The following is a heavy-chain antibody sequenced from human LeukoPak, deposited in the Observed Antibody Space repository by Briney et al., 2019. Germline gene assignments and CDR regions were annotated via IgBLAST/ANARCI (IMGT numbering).Heavy chain of an antibody. CDR3: ARRVGATYGVFDY. CDR1: GGSIGSSIYY. J-gene: IGHJ4*02. D-gene: IGHD1-26*01. Sequence: SETLSLTCTVSGGSIGSSIYYWGWIRQPPGKGLEWIGSIYYTGSTYYNPSLKSRVTISVDTSKNQFSLKLSSVTAADTAVYYCARRVGATYGVFDYWGQGTLVTVSS. CDR2: IYYTGST. V-gene: IGHV4-39*01.